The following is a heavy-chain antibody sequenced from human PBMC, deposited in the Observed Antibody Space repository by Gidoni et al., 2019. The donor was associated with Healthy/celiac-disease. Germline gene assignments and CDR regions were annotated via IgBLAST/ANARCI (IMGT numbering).Heavy chain of an antibody. V-gene: IGHV3-30-3*01. CDR2: ISYDGSKK. J-gene: IGHJ4*02. CDR3: ARDSYYYDSSGSYSYLYFDY. D-gene: IGHD3-22*01. CDR1: GFTFTSYA. Sequence: VQLVEAGGGVVRPGTSLSLSCAASGFTFTSYAIHWVRQTLGKGLEWVAVISYDGSKKYYADSVKGRFTISRDNSKNTLFLQMNSLRAEDTAVYYCARDSYYYDSSGSYSYLYFDYWGQGTLVTVSS.